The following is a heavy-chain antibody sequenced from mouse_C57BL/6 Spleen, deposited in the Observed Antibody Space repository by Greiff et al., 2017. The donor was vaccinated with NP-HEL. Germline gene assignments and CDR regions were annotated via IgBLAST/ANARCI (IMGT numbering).Heavy chain of an antibody. D-gene: IGHD1-1*01. CDR2: IYPGDGDT. CDR3: ARNYGSSYLLYFDY. V-gene: IGHV1-82*01. J-gene: IGHJ2*01. Sequence: QVQLKQSGPELVKPGASVKISCKASGYAFSSSWMNWVKQRPGKGLEWIGRIYPGDGDTNYNGKFKGKATLTADKSSSTAYMQLSSLTSEDSAVYFCARNYGSSYLLYFDYWGQGTTLTVSS. CDR1: GYAFSSSW.